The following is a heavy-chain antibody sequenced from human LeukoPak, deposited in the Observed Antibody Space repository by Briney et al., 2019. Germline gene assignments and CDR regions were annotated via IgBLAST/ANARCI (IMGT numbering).Heavy chain of an antibody. Sequence: ASVKVSCKASGYTFTSYGISWVRQAPGQGLEWMGWISAYNGNTNYAQKLQGRVTMTTDTSTSTAYMELRSLRSEDTAVYYCARAIAARPHFDYWGQGTLVTVSS. V-gene: IGHV1-18*01. CDR2: ISAYNGNT. CDR3: ARAIAARPHFDY. J-gene: IGHJ4*02. CDR1: GYTFTSYG. D-gene: IGHD6-6*01.